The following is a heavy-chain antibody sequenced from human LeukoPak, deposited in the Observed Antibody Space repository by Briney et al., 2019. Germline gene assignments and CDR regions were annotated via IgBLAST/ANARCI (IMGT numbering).Heavy chain of an antibody. Sequence: GGSLRLSCAASGFTFSSYGMHWVRQAPGKGLVWVSRIYSDGTNTAYADSVKGRFTISRDNAKNTLYLQMSSLRAEDTAVYYCTRGGRLVRGTHDYWGQGTLVTVSS. J-gene: IGHJ4*02. D-gene: IGHD3-10*01. V-gene: IGHV3-74*01. CDR3: TRGGRLVRGTHDY. CDR1: GFTFSSYG. CDR2: IYSDGTNT.